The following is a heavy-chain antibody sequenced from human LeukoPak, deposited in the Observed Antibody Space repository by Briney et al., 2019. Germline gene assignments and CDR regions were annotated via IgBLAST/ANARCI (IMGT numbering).Heavy chain of an antibody. CDR2: INHSGSN. CDR3: ARRAGNYYYYFMDV. V-gene: IGHV4-34*01. Sequence: PSQSLSPTWAVYAASVSGYYSGWIRQPPGKGREWIGEINHSGSNNYNPSLKSRVNISVDTSKNQFSLKLSSVTAADTAVYYCARRAGNYYYYFMDVWGKGTTVTVSS. D-gene: IGHD6-19*01. CDR1: AASVSGYY. J-gene: IGHJ6*03.